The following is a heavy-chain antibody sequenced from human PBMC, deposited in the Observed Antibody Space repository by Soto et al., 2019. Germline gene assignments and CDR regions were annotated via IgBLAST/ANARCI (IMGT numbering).Heavy chain of an antibody. V-gene: IGHV3-21*01. CDR3: ARAYDFWSGYYYYFDY. J-gene: IGHJ4*02. CDR1: GFTFSSYS. Sequence: GSLRLSCAASGFTFSSYSMNWVRQAPGKGLEWVSSISSSSSYIYYADSVKGRFTISRDNAKNSLYLQMNSLRAEDTAVYYCARAYDFWSGYYYYFDYWGQGTLVTVSS. CDR2: ISSSSSYI. D-gene: IGHD3-3*01.